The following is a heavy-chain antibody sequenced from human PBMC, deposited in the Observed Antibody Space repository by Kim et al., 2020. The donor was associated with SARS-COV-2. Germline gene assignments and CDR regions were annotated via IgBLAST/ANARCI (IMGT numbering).Heavy chain of an antibody. CDR3: AKDEDYYYGSGPFDY. V-gene: IGHV3-23*01. CDR2: ISGSGGST. J-gene: IGHJ4*02. D-gene: IGHD3-10*01. Sequence: GGSLRLSCAASGFTFSSYAMSWVRQAPGKGLEWVSAISGSGGSTYYADSVKGRFTISRDNSKNTLYLQMNSLRAEDTAVYYCAKDEDYYYGSGPFDYWGQGTLVTVSS. CDR1: GFTFSSYA.